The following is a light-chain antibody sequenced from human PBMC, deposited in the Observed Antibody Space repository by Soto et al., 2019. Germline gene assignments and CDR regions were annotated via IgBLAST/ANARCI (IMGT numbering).Light chain of an antibody. CDR3: STYTGSSTLVV. V-gene: IGLV2-14*01. CDR2: EVS. Sequence: QSVLTQPASVSGSPGQSITISCTGTSSDVGGYNYVSWYQQHPGKAPKLMIYEVSNRPAGVSNRFSGSKTGNTASLTISGRQAEDEADYYCSTYTGSSTLVVFGGGTKLTVL. CDR1: SSDVGGYNY. J-gene: IGLJ2*01.